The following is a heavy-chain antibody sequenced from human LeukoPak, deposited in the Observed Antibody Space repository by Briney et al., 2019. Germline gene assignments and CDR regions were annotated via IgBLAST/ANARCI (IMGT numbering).Heavy chain of an antibody. V-gene: IGHV1-3*01. D-gene: IGHD6-13*01. CDR3: ARGGRGVYSSSWYWDYYGMDV. CDR1: GYTFTRYV. CDR2: INAGNGNT. Sequence: ASVKVSCKASGYTFTRYVMHWVRQAPGQRHWVRQAPGQRLEWMGWINAGNGNTKYSQKFQGRVTITRDTSASTAYMELSSLRSEDTAVYYCARGGRGVYSSSWYWDYYGMDVWGQGTTVTVSS. J-gene: IGHJ6*02.